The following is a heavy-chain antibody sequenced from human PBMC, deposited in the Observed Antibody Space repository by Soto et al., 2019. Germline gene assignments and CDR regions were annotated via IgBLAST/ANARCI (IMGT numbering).Heavy chain of an antibody. CDR3: ARGVSYGDYTEFFDY. CDR2: IYHSGST. Sequence: SETLSLTCAVSGGSISSGGYSWSWIRQPPGKGLEWIGYIYHSGSTYYNPSLKSRVTISVDRSKNQFSLKLSSVTAADTAVYYCARGVSYGDYTEFFDYWGQGTLVTVSS. CDR1: GGSISSGGYS. D-gene: IGHD4-17*01. J-gene: IGHJ4*02. V-gene: IGHV4-30-2*01.